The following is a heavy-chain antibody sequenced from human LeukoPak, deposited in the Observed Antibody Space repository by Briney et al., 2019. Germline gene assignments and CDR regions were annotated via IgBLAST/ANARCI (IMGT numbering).Heavy chain of an antibody. CDR1: GVSFSTDY. J-gene: IGHJ4*02. CDR2: IHYSGST. CDR3: ARGYSSAWTGFDY. V-gene: IGHV4-59*08. D-gene: IGHD6-25*01. Sequence: SETLSLTCTVSGVSFSTDYWSWIRQPPGKGLQWIGYIHYSGSTNYNPSLKSRVTLSLDTSKNQFSLIVTSATAADTAVYYCARGYSSAWTGFDYWGQGTLVTVSS.